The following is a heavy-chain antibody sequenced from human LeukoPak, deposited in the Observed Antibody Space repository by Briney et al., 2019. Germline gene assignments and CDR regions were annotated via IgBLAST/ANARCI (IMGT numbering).Heavy chain of an antibody. CDR1: GYTFTSYD. V-gene: IGHV1-3*01. CDR2: INAGNGNT. J-gene: IGHJ6*02. Sequence: VSVNVSCTASGYTFTSYDISWVRQAPGQRLEWMGWINAGNGNTKYSQKFQGRVTITRDTSASTAYMELSSLRSEDTAVYYCARDGEVAVAGTTYYYYGMDVWGQGTTVTVSS. D-gene: IGHD6-19*01. CDR3: ARDGEVAVAGTTYYYYGMDV.